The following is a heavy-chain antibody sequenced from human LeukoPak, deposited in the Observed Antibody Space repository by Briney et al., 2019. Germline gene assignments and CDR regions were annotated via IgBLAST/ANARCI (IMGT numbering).Heavy chain of an antibody. CDR2: INQDASEK. CDR1: GFTFSTCW. V-gene: IGHV3-7*01. D-gene: IGHD3-22*01. Sequence: GGSLRLSCAASGFTFSTCWMSWVRQTPGKGLEWVANINQDASEKYYVDSVKGRFTISRDNAKNSLYLLMNSLRADDTAVYYCAREGYYDGSIDYWGQGTLVTVSS. CDR3: AREGYYDGSIDY. J-gene: IGHJ4*02.